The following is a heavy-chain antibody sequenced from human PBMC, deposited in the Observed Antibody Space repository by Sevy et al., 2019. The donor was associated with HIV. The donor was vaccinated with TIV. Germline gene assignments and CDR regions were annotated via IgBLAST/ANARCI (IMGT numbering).Heavy chain of an antibody. J-gene: IGHJ4*02. Sequence: GGSLRLSCAASGFTFSNYAMNWVRQAPGKGLEWVSGISGSGGSGDKTNYADSVKGRFTISRDDSKNSLYLQLNSLRAEDTATYYCARKYDSSGSFDYWGQGTLVTFSS. V-gene: IGHV3-23*01. D-gene: IGHD3-22*01. CDR2: ISGSGGSGDKT. CDR3: ARKYDSSGSFDY. CDR1: GFTFSNYA.